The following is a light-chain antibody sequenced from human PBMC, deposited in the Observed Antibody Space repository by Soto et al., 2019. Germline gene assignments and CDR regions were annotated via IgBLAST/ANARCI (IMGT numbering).Light chain of an antibody. Sequence: SYELTQPPSVSVAPGKTARISCGGNNIGIKSVHWYQQRPGQAPVMVIKYDSDRPSGIPERFSGSNSGDTATLTISRVEAGDEADYYCQVWGSISAHPHVVFGGGTKLTVL. J-gene: IGLJ2*01. CDR3: QVWGSISAHPHVV. V-gene: IGLV3-21*04. CDR2: YDS. CDR1: NIGIKS.